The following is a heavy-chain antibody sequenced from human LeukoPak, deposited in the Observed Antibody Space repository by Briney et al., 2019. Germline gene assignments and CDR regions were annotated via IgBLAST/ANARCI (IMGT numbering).Heavy chain of an antibody. Sequence: GGSLRLSCAASGFTFSTYWMHWVRQAPGKGLVWVSHINSDGSSTSYADSVKGRFTISRDNSKNTVFLQMNSLRAEDTAVYFCAKDGSYSSWYWFDPWGQGTLVTVSS. CDR1: GFTFSTYW. CDR3: AKDGSYSSWYWFDP. D-gene: IGHD6-13*01. J-gene: IGHJ5*02. V-gene: IGHV3-74*01. CDR2: INSDGSST.